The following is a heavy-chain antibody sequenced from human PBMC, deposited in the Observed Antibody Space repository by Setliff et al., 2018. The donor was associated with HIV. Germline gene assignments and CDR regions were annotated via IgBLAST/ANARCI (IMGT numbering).Heavy chain of an antibody. J-gene: IGHJ4*02. D-gene: IGHD3-3*01. CDR2: IYSSGTT. CDR3: ARHANYDFWSGYWGYYFDY. CDR1: GDSISTDY. V-gene: IGHV4-4*09. Sequence: SETLSLTCTVSGDSISTDYWSWIRQPPGKGLEWIGYIYSSGTTQYNPSVESRVTMSVDTSKNQLSLKLSSVTAADTAVYYCARHANYDFWSGYWGYYFDYWGQGTLVTVSS.